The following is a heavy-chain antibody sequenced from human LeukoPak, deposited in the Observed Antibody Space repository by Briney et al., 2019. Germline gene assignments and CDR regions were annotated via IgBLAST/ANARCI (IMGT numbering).Heavy chain of an antibody. V-gene: IGHV3-73*01. J-gene: IGHJ4*02. CDR2: IRSKANSYAT. CDR1: GFTFSGSA. CDR3: TSLSLVGATYYFDY. Sequence: GGSLRLSCAASGFTFSGSAMHWVRQASGKGMEWVGRIRSKANSYATAYAASVKGRFTISRDDSKNTAYLQMNSLKTEDTAVYYCTSLSLVGATYYFDYWGQGTLVTVSS. D-gene: IGHD1-26*01.